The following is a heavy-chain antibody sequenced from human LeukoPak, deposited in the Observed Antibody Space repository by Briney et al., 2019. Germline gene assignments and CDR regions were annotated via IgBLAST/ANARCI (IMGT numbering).Heavy chain of an antibody. J-gene: IGHJ6*02. D-gene: IGHD5-18*01. V-gene: IGHV3-23*01. CDR3: AKERGYSYGPYYSYGMDV. CDR1: GFTFSSYA. CDR2: ISGSGSST. Sequence: PGGSLRLSCAASGFTFSSYAMSWVRQAPGKGLEWVSAISGSGSSTYYADSVKGRFTISRDNSKNTLYLQMSSLRAEDTAVYYCAKERGYSYGPYYSYGMDVWGQGTTVTVSS.